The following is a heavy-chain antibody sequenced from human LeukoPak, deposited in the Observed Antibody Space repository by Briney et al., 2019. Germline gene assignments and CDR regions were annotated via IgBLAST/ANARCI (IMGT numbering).Heavy chain of an antibody. J-gene: IGHJ4*02. D-gene: IGHD3-16*01. CDR2: IYYSGST. CDR1: GGSISGHY. V-gene: IGHV4-59*08. Sequence: SETLSLTCTVSGGSISGHYWSWIRQPPGKGLEWIGYIYYSGSTNYNPSLKSRATISVDTSMNQYSLKLSSVTAADTAVYYCARRRRLGYFDYWGQGTLVTVSS. CDR3: ARRRRLGYFDY.